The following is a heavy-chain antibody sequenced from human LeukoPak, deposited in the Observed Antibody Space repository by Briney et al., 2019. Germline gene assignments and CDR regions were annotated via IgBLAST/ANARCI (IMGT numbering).Heavy chain of an antibody. CDR3: AKTTTGYSSGRYPAWPIDY. Sequence: GGSLRLSGAGSGFTFGSYAMYWVRQAPGKGLEWVSGIFGGGGSAHYADSVKGRFTISRDNSKNTVYLQIDSLRVEDTAIYYCAKTTTGYSSGRYPAWPIDYWGQGTLVTVSS. CDR2: IFGGGGSA. CDR1: GFTFGSYA. V-gene: IGHV3-23*01. J-gene: IGHJ4*02. D-gene: IGHD2-15*01.